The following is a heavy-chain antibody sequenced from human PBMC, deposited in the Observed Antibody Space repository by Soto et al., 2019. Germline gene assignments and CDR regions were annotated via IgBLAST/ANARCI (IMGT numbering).Heavy chain of an antibody. CDR3: ARVVATITDYYYGLDV. CDR1: GFTFSSYA. Sequence: QVQLVESGGGVVQPGRSLRLSCAASGFTFSSYAMHWVRQAPGEGLEWVAVISYDGGSNKYYADSVMGRFTISRDNSRNTLYLRMNSLRAEDTAVYYCARVVATITDYYYGLDVWGQGTTVTVSS. CDR2: ISYDGGSNK. J-gene: IGHJ6*02. V-gene: IGHV3-30-3*01. D-gene: IGHD5-12*01.